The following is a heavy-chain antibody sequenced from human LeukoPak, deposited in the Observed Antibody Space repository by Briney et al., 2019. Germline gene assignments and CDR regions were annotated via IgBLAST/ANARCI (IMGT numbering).Heavy chain of an antibody. J-gene: IGHJ4*02. CDR3: ARGAPGGYCTNGVCPTFFDY. D-gene: IGHD2-8*01. CDR2: ISTSGST. V-gene: IGHV4-4*07. CDR1: GGSISSYY. Sequence: SETLSLTCTVSGGSISSYYSSWIRQPAGKGLEWIGCISTSGSTNYNPSLKSRVTMSVDTSKNQFSLKLSSVTAADTAVYYCARGAPGGYCTNGVCPTFFDYWGQGTLVTVSS.